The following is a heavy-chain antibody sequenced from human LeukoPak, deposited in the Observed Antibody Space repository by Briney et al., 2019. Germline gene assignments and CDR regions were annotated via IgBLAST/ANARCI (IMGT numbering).Heavy chain of an antibody. D-gene: IGHD1-26*01. Sequence: PSETLSLTCTVSGASISGSGYYWGWIRQPPGKGLEWIGSIYSSGSTYYNASLQSRVTISIETSKHQISLRLNSVTAADTAMYYCAKSGGYGLIDYWGQGTLVTVSS. V-gene: IGHV4-39*01. CDR1: GASISGSGYY. CDR2: IYSSGST. J-gene: IGHJ4*02. CDR3: AKSGGYGLIDY.